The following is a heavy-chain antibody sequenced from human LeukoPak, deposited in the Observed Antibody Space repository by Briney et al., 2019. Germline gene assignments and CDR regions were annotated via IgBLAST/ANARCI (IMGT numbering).Heavy chain of an antibody. CDR1: GGSFSGYY. CDR3: AGGAYCSGGSCYWPDWFDP. CDR2: INHSGST. Sequence: PSETLSLTCAVYGGSFSGYYWSWIRQPPGKGLEWIREINHSGSTNYNPSLKSRVTISVDTSKNQFSLKLSSVTAADTAVYYCAGGAYCSGGSCYWPDWFDPWGQGTLVTVSS. D-gene: IGHD2-15*01. J-gene: IGHJ5*02. V-gene: IGHV4-34*01.